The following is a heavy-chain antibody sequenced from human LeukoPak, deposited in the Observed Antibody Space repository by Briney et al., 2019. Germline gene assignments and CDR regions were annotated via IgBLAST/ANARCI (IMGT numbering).Heavy chain of an antibody. CDR2: IYYSGST. CDR3: ARLPLIGYCSSTSCLPINYYYYGMDV. D-gene: IGHD2-2*01. J-gene: IGHJ6*04. V-gene: IGHV4-61*01. Sequence: PSETLSLTCTVSGGSVSSGNYYWSWIRQPPGKGLEWIGYIYYSGSTNSNPSLKSRVTISVDTSKNQFSLKLSSVTAADTAVYYCARLPLIGYCSSTSCLPINYYYYGMDVWGKGTTVTVS. CDR1: GGSVSSGNYY.